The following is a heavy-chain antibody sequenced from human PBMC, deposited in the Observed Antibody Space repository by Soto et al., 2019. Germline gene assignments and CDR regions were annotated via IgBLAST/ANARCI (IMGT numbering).Heavy chain of an antibody. CDR2: IETSSSAT. CDR3: ARGNRRIMVGGHYYYMDV. J-gene: IGHJ6*03. CDR1: GFTFRRHS. V-gene: IGHV3-48*01. D-gene: IGHD3-10*01. Sequence: EVQLVESGGGLVQAGGSLRLSCAASGFTFRRHSIIWVRQAPGKGLVWVALIETSSSATYYADSVTGRFSISRDNAKKSLGLQMTSLRAAASAVYYWARGNRRIMVGGHYYYMDVWCKGTTVTVSS.